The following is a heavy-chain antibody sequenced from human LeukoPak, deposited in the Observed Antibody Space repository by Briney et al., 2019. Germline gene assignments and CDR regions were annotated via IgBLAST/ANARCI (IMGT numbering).Heavy chain of an antibody. CDR1: GFSFSSYW. D-gene: IGHD4-23*01. CDR3: ARDHGGGYFDY. V-gene: IGHV3-7*01. J-gene: IGHJ4*02. CDR2: IKQDGSEK. Sequence: GGSLRLSCAASGFSFSSYWMSWVRQAPGKGLEWVANIKQDGSEKYYVDSVKGRFTISRDNAKNSLYLQMNSLRAEDTAVYYCARDHGGGYFDYWGQGTLVTVSS.